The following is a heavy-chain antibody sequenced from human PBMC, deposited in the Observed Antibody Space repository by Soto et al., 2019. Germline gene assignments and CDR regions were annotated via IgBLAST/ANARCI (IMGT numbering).Heavy chain of an antibody. J-gene: IGHJ4*02. Sequence: QVQLVQSGAEVKKPGSSVKVSCKASGGTLSNYGVAWVRQAPGQGLEYMVGIIPMFARPKYAQNFQDRVTITEDESTSTTYIDLGCLRSEDTAVYYCARQVRNNYYDGIEYYFFFDYWGQGTLVTVSS. CDR3: ARQVRNNYYDGIEYYFFFDY. CDR2: IIPMFARP. D-gene: IGHD3-22*01. V-gene: IGHV1-69*01. CDR1: GGTLSNYG.